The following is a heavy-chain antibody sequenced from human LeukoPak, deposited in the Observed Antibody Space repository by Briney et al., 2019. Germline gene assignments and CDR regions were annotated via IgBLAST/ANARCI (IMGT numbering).Heavy chain of an antibody. CDR1: GYTCTGYY. D-gene: IGHD2-15*01. Sequence: ASVKVSCKASGYTCTGYYLHWVRQAPGQGLEWMGWIRPNSGDTNYAQKFQGRVTMTRDTSISTAYMELSSLRSEDTAVYYCARSHTQKGFCGGGRCYPTVWWFDPWGQGTLVTVSS. V-gene: IGHV1-2*02. CDR3: ARSHTQKGFCGGGRCYPTVWWFDP. J-gene: IGHJ5*02. CDR2: IRPNSGDT.